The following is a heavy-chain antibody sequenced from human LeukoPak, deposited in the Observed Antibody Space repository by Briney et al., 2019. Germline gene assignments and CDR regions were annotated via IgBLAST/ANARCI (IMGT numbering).Heavy chain of an antibody. V-gene: IGHV3-43*01. Sequence: PGGSLRLSCAASGFSFDDYTMHWVSQPPGKGLEWVSLINWDGGSAYYRDSVRGRFTISRDTSKNSLYLQMHSLRTDDTALYYCAKDLGKVIAAAGTSGFDTWGRGTLVTVSS. CDR2: INWDGGSA. CDR1: GFSFDDYT. D-gene: IGHD6-13*01. J-gene: IGHJ4*01. CDR3: AKDLGKVIAAAGTSGFDT.